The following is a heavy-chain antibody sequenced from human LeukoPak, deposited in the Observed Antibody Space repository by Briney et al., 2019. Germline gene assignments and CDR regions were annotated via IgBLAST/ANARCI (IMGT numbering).Heavy chain of an antibody. CDR1: GGSFSGYY. J-gene: IGHJ4*02. CDR3: AMVSGSYRSGFGY. CDR2: INHSGST. Sequence: SETLSLTCAVYGGSFSGYYWSWIRQPPGKGLEWIGEINHSGSTNYNPSLKSRVTISVDTSKNQFSLKLGSVTAADTAVYYCAMVSGSYRSGFGYWGQGTLVTVSS. D-gene: IGHD1-26*01. V-gene: IGHV4-34*01.